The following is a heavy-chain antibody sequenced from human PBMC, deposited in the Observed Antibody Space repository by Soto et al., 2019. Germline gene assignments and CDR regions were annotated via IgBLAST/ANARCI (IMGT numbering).Heavy chain of an antibody. CDR3: ARGSAMATPFDY. D-gene: IGHD5-18*01. CDR2: INPNSGGT. CDR1: GYTFTGYY. V-gene: IGHV1-2*02. Sequence: GASVKVSCKASGYTFTGYYMHWVRQAPGQGLEWMGWINPNSGGTNYARKFQGRVTMTRDTSISTAYMELSRLRSDDTAVYYCARGSAMATPFDYWGQGTLVTVSS. J-gene: IGHJ4*02.